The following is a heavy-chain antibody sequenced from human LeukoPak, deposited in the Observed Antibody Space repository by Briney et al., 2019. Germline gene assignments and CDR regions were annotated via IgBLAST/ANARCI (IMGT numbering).Heavy chain of an antibody. V-gene: IGHV4-4*09. Sequence: SETLSITCTVSGASISNYYWSWIRQTPEKGLEWMGHIHSSGGRSYYPSLKSRLTLSIDTSRNQLSLKLPSVTAADTAVYFCARLGSYHDFWGQGALVTVSS. CDR1: GASISNYY. CDR2: IHSSGGR. J-gene: IGHJ4*02. D-gene: IGHD1-26*01. CDR3: ARLGSYHDF.